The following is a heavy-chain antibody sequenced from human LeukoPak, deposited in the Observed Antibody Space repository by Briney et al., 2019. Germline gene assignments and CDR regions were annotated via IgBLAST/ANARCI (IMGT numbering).Heavy chain of an antibody. Sequence: RTSETLSLTCTVSGGSISSYYWSWIRQPPGKGLEWIGYIYYSGSTNYNPSLKSRVTMSVDTSKNQFSLKLSSVTAADTAVYYCAREGYGVSLGAFDIWGQGTMVTVSS. J-gene: IGHJ3*02. CDR2: IYYSGST. D-gene: IGHD4-17*01. CDR3: AREGYGVSLGAFDI. CDR1: GGSISSYY. V-gene: IGHV4-59*12.